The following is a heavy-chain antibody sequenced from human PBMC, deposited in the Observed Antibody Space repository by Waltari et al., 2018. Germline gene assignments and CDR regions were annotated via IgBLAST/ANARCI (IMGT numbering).Heavy chain of an antibody. CDR2: IYYSGST. CDR3: ARLFYDFWSGYPLLPFDY. Sequence: QLQLQESGPGLVKPSETLSLTCTVSGGSISSSSYYWGWIRQPPGKGLEWIGSIYYSGSTYYNPSLKSRVTISVETSKNQFSLKLSSVTAADTAVYYCARLFYDFWSGYPLLPFDYWGQGTLVTVST. CDR1: GGSISSSSYY. J-gene: IGHJ4*02. D-gene: IGHD3-3*01. V-gene: IGHV4-39*01.